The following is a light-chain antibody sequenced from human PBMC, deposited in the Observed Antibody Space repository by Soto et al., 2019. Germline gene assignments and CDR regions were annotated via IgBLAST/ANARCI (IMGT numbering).Light chain of an antibody. CDR1: QSVSSY. J-gene: IGKJ1*01. CDR3: QQRSNWPLWT. Sequence: IEMTQSPATLSVSPGERATLSCRASQSVSSYLSWYQQKPGQPPRLLVYDASNRATGIPARFSGSGSGTDFTLTISRLEPEDFAVYYCQQRSNWPLWTFGQGTKVDI. CDR2: DAS. V-gene: IGKV3-11*01.